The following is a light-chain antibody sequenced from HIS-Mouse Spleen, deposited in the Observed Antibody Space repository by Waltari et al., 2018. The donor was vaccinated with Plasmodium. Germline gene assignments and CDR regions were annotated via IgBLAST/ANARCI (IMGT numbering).Light chain of an antibody. CDR3: YSTDSSGNHRV. Sequence: SYELTQPPSVSVSPGQRARITCPGDALPKTYAYWYQQKSGQAPVLVIYEDSKRPSGIPERFSGSSSGTMATLTISGAQVEDEADYYCYSTDSSGNHRVFGGGTKLTVL. J-gene: IGLJ3*02. CDR2: EDS. CDR1: ALPKTY. V-gene: IGLV3-10*01.